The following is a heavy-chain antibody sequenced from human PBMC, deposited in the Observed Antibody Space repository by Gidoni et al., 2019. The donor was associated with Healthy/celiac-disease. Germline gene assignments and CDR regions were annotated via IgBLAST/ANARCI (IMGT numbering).Heavy chain of an antibody. D-gene: IGHD3-10*01. Sequence: QVQLQESRPGLVKPSGTLSITSAVSVGTISSSTWWSWVRQPPGKGLEWIGEISHSGSTNYNPSLKSRVTITVDNSKNQLSRKLSSVAAADTAVDYCSRVRSSGSYRPGAFDIWGQGTMVTVSS. CDR2: ISHSGST. CDR3: SRVRSSGSYRPGAFDI. CDR1: VGTISSSTW. J-gene: IGHJ3*02. V-gene: IGHV4-4*02.